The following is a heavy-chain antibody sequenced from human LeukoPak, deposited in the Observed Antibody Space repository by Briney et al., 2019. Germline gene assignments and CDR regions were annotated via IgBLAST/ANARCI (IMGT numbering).Heavy chain of an antibody. CDR2: ISDTNATT. CDR3: VRHDSFIPF. Sequence: PGGSLRLSCAASGFTFTNYAMTWVRQAPGKGLEWVSSISDTNATTYYTDSVKGRCTISRDNSKNTVYLQLNNLRAEDTAVYFCVRHDSFIPFWGQGTLVTVSS. V-gene: IGHV3-23*01. J-gene: IGHJ4*02. CDR1: GFTFTNYA. D-gene: IGHD2-21*01.